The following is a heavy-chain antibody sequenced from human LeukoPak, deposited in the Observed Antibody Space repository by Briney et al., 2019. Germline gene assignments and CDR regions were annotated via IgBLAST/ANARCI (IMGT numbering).Heavy chain of an antibody. J-gene: IGHJ4*02. D-gene: IGHD6-13*01. CDR2: IIPIFGTA. V-gene: IGHV1-69*06. Sequence: SVKVSCKASGGTFSSYAISWVRQAPGQGLEWMGGIIPIFGTANYAQKFQGRVTITADKSTSTAYMELSSLRSEDTAVYYCARAGKIAAAGLYYFDYWGQGTLVTVSS. CDR3: ARAGKIAAAGLYYFDY. CDR1: GGTFSSYA.